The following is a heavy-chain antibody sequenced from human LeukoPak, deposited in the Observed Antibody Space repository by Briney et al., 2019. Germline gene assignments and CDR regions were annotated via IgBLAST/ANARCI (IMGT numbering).Heavy chain of an antibody. J-gene: IGHJ4*02. CDR3: AREIEKMATIGIFDC. V-gene: IGHV3-30-3*01. Sequence: GGSLRLSCAASGFTFSSYAMHWVRQTPGKGLEWVAVISYDGSNKYYADSVKGRFTISRDNSKNTLYLQMNSLRAEDTAVYYCAREIEKMATIGIFDCWGQGTLVTVSS. D-gene: IGHD1-1*01. CDR2: ISYDGSNK. CDR1: GFTFSSYA.